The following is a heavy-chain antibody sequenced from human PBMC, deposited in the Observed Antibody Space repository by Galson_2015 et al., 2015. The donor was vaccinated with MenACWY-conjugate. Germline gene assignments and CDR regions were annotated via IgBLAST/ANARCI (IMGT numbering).Heavy chain of an antibody. CDR1: GYTFTTYA. CDR3: VRESIFVVPAVLRGGFFDY. Sequence: SVKVSCKASGYTFTTYAMHWVRQAPGQRLEWMGWINPANGNTKYSQSFQGRLTFTRDTSATTVYMELSSLRSEDTAIFYCVRESIFVVPAVLRGGFFDYWGQGTLVTVSS. J-gene: IGHJ4*02. CDR2: INPANGNT. V-gene: IGHV1-3*01. D-gene: IGHD3-3*02.